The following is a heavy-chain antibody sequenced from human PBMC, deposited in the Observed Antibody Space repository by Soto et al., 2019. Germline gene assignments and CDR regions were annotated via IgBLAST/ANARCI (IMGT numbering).Heavy chain of an antibody. CDR1: GYSFTSYW. CDR3: ARQGKYNYITPEPEFDY. CDR2: IYPGDSET. V-gene: IGHV5-51*01. J-gene: IGHJ4*02. D-gene: IGHD5-18*01. Sequence: GESLKISCKGSGYSFTSYWIGWVRQMPGKGLEWMGIIYPGDSETRFSPSFQGHVTISADKSISTAYLQWSSLKASDTAMYYCARQGKYNYITPEPEFDYWGQGTLVTVSS.